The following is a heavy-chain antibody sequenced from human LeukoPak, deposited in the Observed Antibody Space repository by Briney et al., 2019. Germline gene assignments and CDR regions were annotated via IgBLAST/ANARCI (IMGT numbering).Heavy chain of an antibody. CDR3: AKDTPRSSSSWYFSLPANYYYGMDV. D-gene: IGHD6-13*01. CDR1: GFTFSSYA. CDR2: ISGSGGST. J-gene: IGHJ6*02. V-gene: IGHV3-23*01. Sequence: GGFLRLSCAASGFTFSSYAMSWVRQAPGKGLEWVSAISGSGGSTYYADSVKGRFTISRDNSKNTLYLQMNSLRAEDTAVYYCAKDTPRSSSSWYFSLPANYYYGMDVWGQGTTVTVSS.